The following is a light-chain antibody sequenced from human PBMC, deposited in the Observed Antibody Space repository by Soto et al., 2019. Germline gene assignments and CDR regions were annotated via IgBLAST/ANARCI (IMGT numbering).Light chain of an antibody. J-gene: IGLJ2*01. CDR2: SNN. CDR1: SSNIGSNY. Sequence: QSVLTQPPSASGTPGQRVTISCSGSSSNIGSNYVYWYQQLPGTAPKLLIYSNNQRPSGVHDRFSGSKSGTSASLAISGLRSEDEADYYCAAWDDSLSVVFGGGTKLTV. V-gene: IGLV1-47*02. CDR3: AAWDDSLSVV.